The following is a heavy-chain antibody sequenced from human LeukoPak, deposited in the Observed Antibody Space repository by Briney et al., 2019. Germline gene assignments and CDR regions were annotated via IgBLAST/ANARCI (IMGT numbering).Heavy chain of an antibody. J-gene: IGHJ4*02. Sequence: PSETLSLTCTVSGGSISSGSYYWSWIRQPAGKGLEWIGRIYTSGSTNYNPSLKSRVTISVDTSKNQFSLKLSSVTATDTAVYYCARLLSDPDYWGQGTLVTVSS. D-gene: IGHD1-26*01. CDR2: IYTSGST. CDR1: GGSISSGSYY. V-gene: IGHV4-61*02. CDR3: ARLLSDPDY.